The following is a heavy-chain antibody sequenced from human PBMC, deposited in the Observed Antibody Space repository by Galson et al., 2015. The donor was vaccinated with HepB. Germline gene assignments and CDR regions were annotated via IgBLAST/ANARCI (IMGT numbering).Heavy chain of an antibody. CDR3: ARGLAVALDS. CDR1: GDSASSNSAT. V-gene: IGHV6-1*01. Sequence: CAISGDSASSNSATWNWIRQSPSRGLKWLGRTYYRSKWYNDSAVSVKSRITINPDTSKNQFSLQLNSVTPEDTAVYYCARGLAVALDSWGQGTLVSVSS. J-gene: IGHJ4*02. CDR2: TYYRSKWYN. D-gene: IGHD6-19*01.